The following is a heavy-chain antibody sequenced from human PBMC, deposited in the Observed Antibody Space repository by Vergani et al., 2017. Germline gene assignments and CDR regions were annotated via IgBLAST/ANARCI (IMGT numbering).Heavy chain of an antibody. V-gene: IGHV3-15*01. J-gene: IGHJ6*02. CDR1: GFTFSNAW. D-gene: IGHD2-15*01. Sequence: EVQLLESGGGLVQPGGSLRLSCAASGFTFSNAWMSWVRQAPGKGQEWVGRIKSKTDGGTTDYAAPVKGRFTISRDDSKNTLYLQMNSLKTEDTAVYYCTTDIMVVVAARSYGMDVWGQGTTVTVSS. CDR3: TTDIMVVVAARSYGMDV. CDR2: IKSKTDGGTT.